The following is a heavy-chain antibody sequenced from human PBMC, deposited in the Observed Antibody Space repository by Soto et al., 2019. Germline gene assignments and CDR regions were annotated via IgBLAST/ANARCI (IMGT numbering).Heavy chain of an antibody. D-gene: IGHD1-26*01. V-gene: IGHV3-30-3*01. CDR3: ASDLVGASESYGLDV. J-gene: IGHJ6*02. Sequence: GGSLRLSCAASGFTFSTFALHWVRQAPGEGLEWVALISHDGRIEKYADSVKGRFTISRDNSKNTLYMQMNSLRAEDTAVYYCASDLVGASESYGLDVWGQGTQVTVYS. CDR2: ISHDGRIE. CDR1: GFTFSTFA.